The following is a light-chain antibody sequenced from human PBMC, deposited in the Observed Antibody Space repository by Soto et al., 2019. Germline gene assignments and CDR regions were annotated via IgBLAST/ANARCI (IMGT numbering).Light chain of an antibody. J-gene: IGLJ1*01. CDR3: CSYAGDYTDDV. CDR2: DVS. V-gene: IGLV2-11*01. Sequence: QSALTQPRSVSGSPGQSVTISCTGTSSDVGYYNYVSWYQQHPGKAPKLMIYDVSTRPSGVPGRFSGSKSGNTASLTISGLQAEDEADYHCCSYAGDYTDDVFGTGTKLTVL. CDR1: SSDVGYYNY.